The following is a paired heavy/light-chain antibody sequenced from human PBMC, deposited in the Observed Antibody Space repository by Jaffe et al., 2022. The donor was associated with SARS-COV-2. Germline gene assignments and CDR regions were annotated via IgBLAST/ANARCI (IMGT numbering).Heavy chain of an antibody. CDR2: ISGNNDKT. Sequence: QVQLVQSGGEVKKPGASVKVSCETSGYNFGTFGIAWVRQAPGQGLEWMGWISGNNDKTYYAPRLQGRLTVTTDTSTRTAYMELRSLTSDDTAVYYCGREFCDKDRCYLVDHWGQGTLVSVSS. J-gene: IGHJ4*02. CDR3: GREFCDKDRCYLVDH. CDR1: GYNFGTFG. V-gene: IGHV1-18*01. D-gene: IGHD2-2*01.
Light chain of an antibody. CDR2: ETY. J-gene: IGLJ3*02. Sequence: QSVLTQPPSVSAAPGQKVTISCSGSSSSIGSNHVIWYKKVPRTAPKLLIYETYQRPSDIPDRFSASKSGSSATLDITGLQTGDEADYYCATWDSRVSAGVFGGGTKLTVL. CDR3: ATWDSRVSAGV. CDR1: SSSIGSNH. V-gene: IGLV1-51*02.